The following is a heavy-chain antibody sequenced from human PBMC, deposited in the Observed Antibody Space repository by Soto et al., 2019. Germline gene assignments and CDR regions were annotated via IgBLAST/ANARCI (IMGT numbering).Heavy chain of an antibody. Sequence: SETLSLTCTVSGGSISSYYWSWIRQPPGKGLEWIGYIYYSGSTNYNPSLKSRVTISVDTSKNQFSLKLSSVTAADTAVYYCARRWGRSFDHWGQGTLVTVSS. D-gene: IGHD2-15*01. J-gene: IGHJ4*02. CDR2: IYYSGST. V-gene: IGHV4-59*08. CDR3: ARRWGRSFDH. CDR1: GGSISSYY.